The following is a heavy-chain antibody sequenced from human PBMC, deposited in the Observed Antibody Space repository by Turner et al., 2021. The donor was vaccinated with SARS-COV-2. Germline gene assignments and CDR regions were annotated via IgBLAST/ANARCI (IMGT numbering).Heavy chain of an antibody. CDR1: GFPFSSYS. V-gene: IGHV3-21*01. Sequence: EVQLVESGGGLVKPGGSVRLYCEASGFPFSSYSMNWVRQAPGKGLEWVSSIRSSRSYIYYADSVKGRFTISRDNAKNSLYLQMNSLRAEDTAVYYCARDPGYSGYDYWQNTEFFDYWGQGTLVTVSS. CDR2: IRSSRSYI. J-gene: IGHJ4*02. CDR3: ARDPGYSGYDYWQNTEFFDY. D-gene: IGHD5-12*01.